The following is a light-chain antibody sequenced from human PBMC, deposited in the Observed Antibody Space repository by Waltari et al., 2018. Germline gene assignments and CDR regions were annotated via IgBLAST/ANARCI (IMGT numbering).Light chain of an antibody. CDR1: NIGSKS. V-gene: IGLV3-21*02. Sequence: SYVLTQPPSVSVAPGQTARISCEGNNIGSKSTQWYQQKPGRAPGQVVFHDTERPSGIPERFSGSKSGNTATLTITRIEAGDEADYYCQVFDSPTDHQVFGGGTKVTVL. J-gene: IGLJ3*02. CDR3: QVFDSPTDHQV. CDR2: HDT.